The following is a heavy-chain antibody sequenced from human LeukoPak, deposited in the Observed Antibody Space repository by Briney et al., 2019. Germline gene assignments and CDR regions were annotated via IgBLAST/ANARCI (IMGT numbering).Heavy chain of an antibody. Sequence: SETLSLTCTVSGGSISSYYWSWIRQPPGKGLEWIAYTYYSGSTNYNASSGSTNYNPSLKSRVTISVDTSKNQFSLKLSSVTAAYTAVYYCARNRVATIYGNFDHWGQGTLVTVSS. V-gene: IGHV4-59*01. J-gene: IGHJ4*02. CDR3: ARNRVATIYGNFDH. CDR2: TYYSGSTNYNASSGST. D-gene: IGHD5-12*01. CDR1: GGSISSYY.